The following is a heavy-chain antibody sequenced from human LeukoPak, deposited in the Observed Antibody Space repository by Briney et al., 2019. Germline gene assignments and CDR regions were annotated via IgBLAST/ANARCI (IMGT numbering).Heavy chain of an antibody. CDR3: AKSGLNRFDY. V-gene: IGHV3-23*01. Sequence: QAGGSLRLSCAASGLTFSSYGMSWVRQAPGRGLEWVSAISTTGGTTYYADSVKGRFTISRDNSKNTLYLQMNSLRAEDTALYYCAKSGLNRFDYWGQGTLVTVSS. J-gene: IGHJ4*02. CDR1: GLTFSSYG. CDR2: ISTTGGTT. D-gene: IGHD2-15*01.